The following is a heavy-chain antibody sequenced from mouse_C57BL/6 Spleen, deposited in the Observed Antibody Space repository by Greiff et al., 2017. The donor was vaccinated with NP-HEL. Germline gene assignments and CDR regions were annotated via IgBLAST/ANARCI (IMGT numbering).Heavy chain of an antibody. CDR3: AREVKRYYFDY. J-gene: IGHJ2*01. CDR2: INPYNGDT. V-gene: IGHV1-20*01. Sequence: VQLKESGPELVKPGDSVKISCKASGYSFTGYFMNWVMQSHGKSLEWIGRINPYNGDTFYNQKFKGKATLTVDKSSSTAHMELRSLTSEDSAVYYCAREVKRYYFDYWGQGTTLTVSS. D-gene: IGHD1-3*01. CDR1: GYSFTGYF.